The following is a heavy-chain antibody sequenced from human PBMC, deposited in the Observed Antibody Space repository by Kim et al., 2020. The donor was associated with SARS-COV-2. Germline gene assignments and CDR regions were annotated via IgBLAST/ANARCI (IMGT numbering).Heavy chain of an antibody. CDR3: ARDGVDYGDYGLGHYGMDV. Sequence: GGSLRLSCAASGFTFSSYSMNWVRQAPGKGLEWVSYISSSSSTIYYADSVKGRFTISRDNVKNSLYLQMNSLRDEDTAVYYCARDGVDYGDYGLGHYGMDVWGQGTTVTVSS. CDR1: GFTFSSYS. D-gene: IGHD4-17*01. J-gene: IGHJ6*02. CDR2: ISSSSSTI. V-gene: IGHV3-48*02.